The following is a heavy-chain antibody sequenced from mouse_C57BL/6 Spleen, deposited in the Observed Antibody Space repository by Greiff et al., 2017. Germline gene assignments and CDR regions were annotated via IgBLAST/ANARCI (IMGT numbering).Heavy chain of an antibody. J-gene: IGHJ2*01. CDR1: GYAFSSSW. CDR2: IYPGSGNT. Sequence: QVQLQQSGPELVKPGASVKISCKASGYAFSSSWMNWVKQRPGKGLEWIGWIYPGSGNTKYNEKFKGKATLTVDTSSSTAYMQLSSLTSEDSAVYFCARSAGGFDYWGQGTTLTVSS. CDR3: ARSAGGFDY. V-gene: IGHV1-84*01.